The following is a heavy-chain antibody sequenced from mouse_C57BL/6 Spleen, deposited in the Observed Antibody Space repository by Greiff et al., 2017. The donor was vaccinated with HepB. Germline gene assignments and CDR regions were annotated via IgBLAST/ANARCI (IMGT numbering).Heavy chain of an antibody. J-gene: IGHJ2*01. D-gene: IGHD2-3*01. CDR2: ISDGGSYT. Sequence: DVMLVESGGGLVKPGGSLKLSCAAFGFTFSSYAMSWVRQTPEKRLEWVATISDGGSYTYYPENVKGRFTISRDNAKNTLYLQMSHLKSEDTAMYYCARGLLNYFDYWGQGTTLTVSS. V-gene: IGHV5-4*03. CDR1: GFTFSSYA. CDR3: ARGLLNYFDY.